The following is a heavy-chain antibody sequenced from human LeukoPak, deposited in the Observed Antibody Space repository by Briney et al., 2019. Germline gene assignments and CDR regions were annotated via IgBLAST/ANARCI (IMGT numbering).Heavy chain of an antibody. Sequence: SGGSLRLSCAASGFTFSSYAMSWVRQAPGKGLEWVSAISGSGGSTYYADSVKGRFTISRDNSKNTLYLQMNSLRAEDTAVYYCAKDGVGYYYDSSGYFDYWGQGTLVTVSS. V-gene: IGHV3-23*01. D-gene: IGHD3-22*01. J-gene: IGHJ4*02. CDR2: ISGSGGST. CDR3: AKDGVGYYYDSSGYFDY. CDR1: GFTFSSYA.